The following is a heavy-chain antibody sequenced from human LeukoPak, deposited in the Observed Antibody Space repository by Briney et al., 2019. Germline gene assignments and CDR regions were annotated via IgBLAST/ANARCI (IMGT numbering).Heavy chain of an antibody. CDR1: GFTFSSYW. V-gene: IGHV3-7*01. CDR2: IKQDGSEK. CDR3: ARGLVSRYWYFDL. J-gene: IGHJ2*01. Sequence: GGSLRLSCAASGFTFSSYWMSWVRQAPGKGLEWVANIKQDGSEKYYVDSVKGRFTISRDNAKNSLYLQMNSLRAGDTAVYYCARGLVSRYWYFDLWGRGTLVTVSS. D-gene: IGHD4-23*01.